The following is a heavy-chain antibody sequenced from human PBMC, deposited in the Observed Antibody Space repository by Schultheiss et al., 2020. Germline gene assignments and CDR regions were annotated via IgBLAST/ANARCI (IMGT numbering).Heavy chain of an antibody. CDR1: GGSISSSNW. J-gene: IGHJ5*02. CDR3: ARGKHGFDP. CDR2: ISDSGST. V-gene: IGHV4-4*02. D-gene: IGHD2-21*01. Sequence: SETLSLTCAVSGGSISSSNWWSWVRQPPGKGLEWIGEISDSGSTHYIPSLKTRVSISKDTAKNHFSLRLSSATAADTAVYYCARGKHGFDPWGQGTLVTVS.